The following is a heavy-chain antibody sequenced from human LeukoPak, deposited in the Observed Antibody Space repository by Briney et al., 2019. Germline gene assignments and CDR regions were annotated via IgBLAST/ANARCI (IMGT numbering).Heavy chain of an antibody. CDR3: ARDGSLLWFGEFQTVFYFDY. V-gene: IGHV3-33*01. D-gene: IGHD3-10*01. Sequence: GESLRLSCAASGFTFSSYGMHWVRQAPGKGLEWVAVIWYDGRNKYYADSVEGRYTISRDNSKNTLYLQMNSLRAEDTAVYYCARDGSLLWFGEFQTVFYFDYWGQGTLVTVSS. CDR2: IWYDGRNK. J-gene: IGHJ4*02. CDR1: GFTFSSYG.